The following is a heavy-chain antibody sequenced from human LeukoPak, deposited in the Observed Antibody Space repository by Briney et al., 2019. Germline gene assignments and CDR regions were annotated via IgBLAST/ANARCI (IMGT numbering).Heavy chain of an antibody. D-gene: IGHD4-17*01. Sequence: GGSLTLSCSASGFTFSSYGMHWVRPAPAKGLVWVAIISYDGSNKYYADSVKGRFTISRDNSKTTLYLQMNSLRAEDTAVYYCAKSSTVTQRGYFDYWGQGTLVTVSS. CDR3: AKSSTVTQRGYFDY. J-gene: IGHJ4*02. V-gene: IGHV3-30*18. CDR1: GFTFSSYG. CDR2: ISYDGSNK.